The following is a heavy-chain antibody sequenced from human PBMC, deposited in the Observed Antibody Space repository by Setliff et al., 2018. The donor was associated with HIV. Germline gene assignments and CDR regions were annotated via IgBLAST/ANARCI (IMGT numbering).Heavy chain of an antibody. CDR1: GFTFSYAW. CDR2: INSDGSIT. V-gene: IGHV3-74*01. D-gene: IGHD2-8*01. J-gene: IGHJ6*02. CDR3: ARPYTVWVYGMDL. Sequence: QPGGSLRLSCAVSGFTFSYAWMYWVRQAPGKGLVWVSRINSDGSITDYADSVKGRFTISRDNAKNTLYMQMNSLRAEDTAVYYCARPYTVWVYGMDLWGQGTTVTVSS.